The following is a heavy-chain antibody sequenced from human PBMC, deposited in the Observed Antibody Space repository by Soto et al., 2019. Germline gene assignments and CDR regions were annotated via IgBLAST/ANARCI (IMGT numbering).Heavy chain of an antibody. J-gene: IGHJ4*02. CDR3: ATYGSGSYNFDY. Sequence: SETLSLTCAVYGGSVSGYYWCCIRQPPGEGLEWIGEINHSGSTNYNPSLKSRVTISVDTSKNQFSLKLSSVTAADTAVYYCATYGSGSYNFDYWGRGTLVTVS. V-gene: IGHV4-34*01. D-gene: IGHD3-10*01. CDR2: INHSGST. CDR1: GGSVSGYY.